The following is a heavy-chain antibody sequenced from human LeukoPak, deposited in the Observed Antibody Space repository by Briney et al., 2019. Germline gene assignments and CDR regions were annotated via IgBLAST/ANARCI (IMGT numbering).Heavy chain of an antibody. Sequence: SETLSLTCTVSGGSISSYYWSWIRQPPRKGLEWIGYISYSGNTNYNPSLKTRVTISADTSKNQFSLKMISVSAADTAVYFCARLRNWAWDFDSWGQGTLVTVSS. CDR2: ISYSGNT. V-gene: IGHV4-59*01. CDR1: GGSISSYY. D-gene: IGHD7-27*01. J-gene: IGHJ4*02. CDR3: ARLRNWAWDFDS.